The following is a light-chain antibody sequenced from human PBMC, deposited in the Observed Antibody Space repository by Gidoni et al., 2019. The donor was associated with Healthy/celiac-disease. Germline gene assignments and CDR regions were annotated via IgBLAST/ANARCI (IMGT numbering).Light chain of an antibody. CDR1: QSVSSSY. Sequence: EIVLTQSPGTLSLSPGERANLSCMASQSVSSSYLALYQQKPGQAPRLLIYGASSRATGIPDRFSGSGSGTDFTLTISRLEPEDFAVYYCQQYGSSPTTFGGGTKVEIK. CDR3: QQYGSSPTT. CDR2: GAS. V-gene: IGKV3-20*01. J-gene: IGKJ4*01.